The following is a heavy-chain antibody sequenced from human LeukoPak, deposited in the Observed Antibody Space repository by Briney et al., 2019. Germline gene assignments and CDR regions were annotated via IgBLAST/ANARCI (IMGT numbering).Heavy chain of an antibody. V-gene: IGHV3-30*02. D-gene: IGHD5-18*01. J-gene: IGHJ4*02. CDR3: AKDPYSYGSYFDY. CDR2: IWYDGRDK. Sequence: GGSLRLSCAASGFTFSGCGMHWVRQAPGKGLEWVAFIWYDGRDKYYADSVKGQFTISRDNSENTLYLQMNSLRAEDTAVYYCAKDPYSYGSYFDYWGQGTLVTVSS. CDR1: GFTFSGCG.